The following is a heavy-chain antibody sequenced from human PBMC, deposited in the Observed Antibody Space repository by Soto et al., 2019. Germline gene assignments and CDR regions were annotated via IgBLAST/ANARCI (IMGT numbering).Heavy chain of an antibody. CDR1: GGTFSSYA. V-gene: IGHV1-69*01. CDR2: IIPIFGTA. J-gene: IGHJ4*02. D-gene: IGHD2-21*02. CDR3: ARSYCGGDCSNFDY. Sequence: QVQLVQSGAEVKKPGSSVKVSCKASGGTFSSYAISWVRQAPGQGLEWMGGIIPIFGTANYAQKFQGRVTITADESTSIAYMELSSLRSEDTAVYYCARSYCGGDCSNFDYWGQGTLVTVSS.